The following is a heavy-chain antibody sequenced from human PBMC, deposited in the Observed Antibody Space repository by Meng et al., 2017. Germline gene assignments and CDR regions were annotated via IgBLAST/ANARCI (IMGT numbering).Heavy chain of an antibody. CDR1: GGTFSSYA. CDR2: IIPIFGTA. CDR3: ARGYGSGSYENPRYYYGMDV. V-gene: IGHV1-69*06. D-gene: IGHD3-10*01. Sequence: SVKVSCKAPGGTFSSYAISWVRQAPGQGLEWMGGIIPIFGTANYAQKFQGRVTITADKSTSTAYMELSSLRSEDTAVYYCARGYGSGSYENPRYYYGMDVWGQGTTVTVSS. J-gene: IGHJ6*02.